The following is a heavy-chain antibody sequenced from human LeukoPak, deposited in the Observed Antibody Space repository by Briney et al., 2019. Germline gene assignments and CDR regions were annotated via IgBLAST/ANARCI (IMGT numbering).Heavy chain of an antibody. Sequence: ASVKVSCKVSGYTLTELSMHWVRQAPGKGLEWMGGFDPEDGETIYAQKFQGRVTMTEDTSTSTAYMELRSLRSDDTAVYYCARAGYCSSTSCYTGNDGMDVWGQGTTVTVSS. CDR1: GYTLTELS. CDR2: FDPEDGET. CDR3: ARAGYCSSTSCYTGNDGMDV. D-gene: IGHD2-2*02. V-gene: IGHV1-24*01. J-gene: IGHJ6*02.